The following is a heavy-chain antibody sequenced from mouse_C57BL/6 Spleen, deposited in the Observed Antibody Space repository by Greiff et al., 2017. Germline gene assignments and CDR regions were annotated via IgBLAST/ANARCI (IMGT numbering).Heavy chain of an antibody. D-gene: IGHD2-4*01. Sequence: VQLKQSGPELVKPGASVKISCKASGYSFTGYYMNWVKQSPEKSLEWIGEINPSTGGTTYNQKFKAKATLTVDKSSSTAYMQLKSLTSEDSAVYYCARGPLDYEGAWFAYWGQGTLVTVSA. CDR1: GYSFTGYY. J-gene: IGHJ3*01. V-gene: IGHV1-42*01. CDR2: INPSTGGT. CDR3: ARGPLDYEGAWFAY.